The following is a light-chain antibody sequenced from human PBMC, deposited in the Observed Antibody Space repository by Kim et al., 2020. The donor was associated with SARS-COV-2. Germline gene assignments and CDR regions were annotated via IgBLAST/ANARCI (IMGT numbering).Light chain of an antibody. CDR2: KAS. J-gene: IGKJ1*01. CDR3: QQYDVHPET. V-gene: IGKV1-5*03. CDR1: QSIHIW. Sequence: ASVGDRVTISCRASQSIHIWLAWFQQKPGKAPRVLMYKASTLESGVPSRFRGSRSGTEFTLTISSLQPDDFATYYCQQYDVHPETFGQRTKVDIK.